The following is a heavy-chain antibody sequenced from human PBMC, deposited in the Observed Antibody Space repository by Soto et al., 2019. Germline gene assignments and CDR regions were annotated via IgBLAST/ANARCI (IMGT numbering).Heavy chain of an antibody. J-gene: IGHJ5*02. CDR2: IIPIFGTA. V-gene: IGHV1-69*01. CDR3: ASSPYCSGGSRQGFALGFWFGP. CDR1: GGTFSSYA. D-gene: IGHD2-15*01. Sequence: QVQLVQSGAEVKKPGSSVKVSCKASGGTFSSYAISWVRQAPGQGLEWMGGIIPIFGTANYAQKFQGRFSITADESTSTGYMELSSLSSEDTAVYYCASSPYCSGGSRQGFALGFWFGPWGEGTLVTVSS.